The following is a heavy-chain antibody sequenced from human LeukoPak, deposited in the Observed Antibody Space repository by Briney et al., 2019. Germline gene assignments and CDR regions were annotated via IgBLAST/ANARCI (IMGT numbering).Heavy chain of an antibody. V-gene: IGHV1-2*02. Sequence: ASVKVSCKASGYTITGYYMHWVRQAPGQGLEWMGWINPNSGGTNYAQKFQGRVTMTRDTSISTAYMELSRLGSDDTAVYYCASWDYYDSSGYADYWGQGTLVTVSS. CDR1: GYTITGYY. D-gene: IGHD3-22*01. CDR3: ASWDYYDSSGYADY. CDR2: INPNSGGT. J-gene: IGHJ4*02.